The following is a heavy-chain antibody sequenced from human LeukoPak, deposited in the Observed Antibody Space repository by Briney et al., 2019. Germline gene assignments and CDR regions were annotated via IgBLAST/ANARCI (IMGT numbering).Heavy chain of an antibody. Sequence: GGSLRLSCAASGFTFSSYDMHWVRQATGKGLEWVSAIGTAGDTYYPGSVKGRFTISRENAKNSLYLQMNSLRAGDTAVYYCATSTYYYYGMDVWGQGTTVTASS. CDR2: IGTAGDT. V-gene: IGHV3-13*01. CDR1: GFTFSSYD. CDR3: ATSTYYYYGMDV. J-gene: IGHJ6*02.